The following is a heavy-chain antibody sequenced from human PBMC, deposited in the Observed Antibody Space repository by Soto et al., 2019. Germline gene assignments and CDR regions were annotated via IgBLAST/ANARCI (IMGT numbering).Heavy chain of an antibody. Sequence: SETLSLTCTVSGGSISSNYWSWIRQPPGKGLEYIGYVYHSGSTNYNPSLKSRVTMSIDTSRNQFSLKLTSVTASDTAVYYCARHFDAGTYPLDCWGQGALVTVS. CDR2: VYHSGST. CDR1: GGSISSNY. D-gene: IGHD3-10*01. J-gene: IGHJ4*02. V-gene: IGHV4-59*08. CDR3: ARHFDAGTYPLDC.